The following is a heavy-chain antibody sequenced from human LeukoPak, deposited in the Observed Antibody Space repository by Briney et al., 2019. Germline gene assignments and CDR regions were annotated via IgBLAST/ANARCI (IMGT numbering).Heavy chain of an antibody. V-gene: IGHV3-7*01. Sequence: GGSLRLSCEASGFSMGVYWMSWVRQAPGKGLEWVGNIKQDGSERNYVDSVKGRFTISRDNAKKSLYLQMDSLRAEDAAVYYCARDWGAYYHFFDYWGQGTLVTVSS. J-gene: IGHJ4*02. D-gene: IGHD3-22*01. CDR2: IKQDGSER. CDR1: GFSMGVYW. CDR3: ARDWGAYYHFFDY.